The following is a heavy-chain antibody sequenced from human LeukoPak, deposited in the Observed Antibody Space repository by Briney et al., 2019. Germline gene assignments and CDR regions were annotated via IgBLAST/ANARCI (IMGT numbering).Heavy chain of an antibody. J-gene: IGHJ4*02. D-gene: IGHD2-21*02. CDR1: GVSINDYY. CDR2: INHSGST. Sequence: RPSETLSLTCGVFGVSINDYYWSWIRQFPGKGLEWIGEINHSGSTNYNPSLKSRVTISVDTSKNQFSLRLSSVTAADTAVYYCARGGFYCGGDCYVDYWGQGTLVTVSS. CDR3: ARGGFYCGGDCYVDY. V-gene: IGHV4-34*01.